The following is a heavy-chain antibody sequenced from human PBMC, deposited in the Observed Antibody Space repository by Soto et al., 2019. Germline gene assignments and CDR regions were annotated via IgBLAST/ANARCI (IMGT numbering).Heavy chain of an antibody. CDR3: ARGGYSYGRYYYYYGMDV. D-gene: IGHD5-18*01. CDR2: IWYDGSNK. CDR1: GFTFSSYG. V-gene: IGHV3-33*01. Sequence: GGSLRLSCAASGFTFSSYGMHWVRQAPGKGLEWVAVIWYDGSNKYYADSVKGRFTISRDNSKNTLYLQMNSLRAEDTAVYYCARGGYSYGRYYYYYGMDVWGQGTTVTVSS. J-gene: IGHJ6*02.